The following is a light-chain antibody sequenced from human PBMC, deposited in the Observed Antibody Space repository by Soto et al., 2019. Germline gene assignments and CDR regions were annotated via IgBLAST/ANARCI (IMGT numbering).Light chain of an antibody. CDR2: DAS. V-gene: IGKV1-5*01. Sequence: DIQMTQSPSSLSASVGDRVTITCQASQDISNYLNWYQQRPGKAPKLLIYDASTLQSGVPSRFSGSGSGTEFTLTISSLQPDDFATYFCQQYSSYSTFGQGTKVDI. CDR3: QQYSSYST. CDR1: QDISNY. J-gene: IGKJ1*01.